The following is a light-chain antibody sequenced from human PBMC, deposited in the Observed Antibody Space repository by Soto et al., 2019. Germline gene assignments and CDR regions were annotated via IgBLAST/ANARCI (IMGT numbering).Light chain of an antibody. J-gene: IGLJ3*02. CDR1: SSDVVSYNL. V-gene: IGLV2-23*01. CDR3: CSHAGDTMWV. Sequence: QSALTQPASVSGSPGQSITISCTGTSSDVVSYNLVSWYQQHPGKVPKLMIYEATKRPSGVSDRFSGSKSGNMASLTISGLQAEDEADYYCCSHAGDTMWVLGGGTKLTVL. CDR2: EAT.